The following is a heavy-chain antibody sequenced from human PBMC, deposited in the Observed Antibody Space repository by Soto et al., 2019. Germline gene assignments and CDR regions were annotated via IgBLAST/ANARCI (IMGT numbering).Heavy chain of an antibody. CDR1: GFTFSSYS. CDR3: ARDRRDGYLDY. Sequence: PGGSLRLSFASSGFTFSSYSMNWFRQAPGKGLEWVSSISSSSSYIYYADSVKGRFTISRDNAKNSLYLQMNSLRAEDTAVYYCARDRRDGYLDYWGQGTLVTVSS. V-gene: IGHV3-21*01. J-gene: IGHJ4*02. CDR2: ISSSSSYI.